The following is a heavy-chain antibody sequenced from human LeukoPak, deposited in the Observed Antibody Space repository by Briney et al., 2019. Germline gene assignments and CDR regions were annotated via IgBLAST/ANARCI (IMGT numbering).Heavy chain of an antibody. J-gene: IGHJ4*02. CDR3: AREAWTYYYDSSGYPLNY. CDR1: GFTFSSYG. V-gene: IGHV3-30*03. D-gene: IGHD3-22*01. CDR2: ISYDGSNK. Sequence: GGSLRLSCAASGFTFSSYGMHWVREAPGKGLEWVAVISYDGSNKYYADSVKGRFTISRDNSKNTLYLQMNSLRAEDTAVYYCAREAWTYYYDSSGYPLNYWGQGTLVTVSS.